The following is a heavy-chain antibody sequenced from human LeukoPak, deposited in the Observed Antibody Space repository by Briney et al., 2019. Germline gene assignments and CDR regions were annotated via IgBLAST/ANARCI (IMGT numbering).Heavy chain of an antibody. Sequence: GRSLTLSCAASGFTFSSYDMHWVRQAPGKGLEWVAVISYDGSTIYYADSVKGRLTISRDNSKNTLYLQMNSLEAEDTAVYYCAKAKSYSSGSSGYWGQGTPVTVSS. CDR2: ISYDGSTI. CDR3: AKAKSYSSGSSGY. CDR1: GFTFSSYD. V-gene: IGHV3-30*18. D-gene: IGHD5-18*01. J-gene: IGHJ4*02.